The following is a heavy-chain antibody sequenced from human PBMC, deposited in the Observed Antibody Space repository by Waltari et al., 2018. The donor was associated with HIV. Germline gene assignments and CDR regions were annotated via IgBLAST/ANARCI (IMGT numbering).Heavy chain of an antibody. Sequence: EVQLLESGGGLVQPGGSLRLSCAASGFTFSSYAMSWVRQAPGEGLGWVPAISGSGGSTYYADAVKGLFTISRDNSKNTLYLQMNSLRAEDTAVYYCAKGCGSGYYYYGMDVWGQGTTVTVSS. V-gene: IGHV3-23*01. CDR2: ISGSGGST. CDR3: AKGCGSGYYYYGMDV. J-gene: IGHJ6*02. D-gene: IGHD2-21*01. CDR1: GFTFSSYA.